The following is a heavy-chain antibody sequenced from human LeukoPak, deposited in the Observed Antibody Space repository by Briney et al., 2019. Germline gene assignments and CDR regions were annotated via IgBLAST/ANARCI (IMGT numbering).Heavy chain of an antibody. CDR3: ARDIGAGSTSFIPADY. CDR1: GGSVSSGNYY. Sequence: SQTLSLTCTVSGGSVSSGNYYWAWIRQPAGKGLEWIGRIYTNGGTSYNPSLKSRVTISADSSKNQFSLNLSSVTAADTAVYYCARDIGAGSTSFIPADYWGQGTLVTVSS. D-gene: IGHD2-2*01. V-gene: IGHV4-61*02. J-gene: IGHJ4*02. CDR2: IYTNGGT.